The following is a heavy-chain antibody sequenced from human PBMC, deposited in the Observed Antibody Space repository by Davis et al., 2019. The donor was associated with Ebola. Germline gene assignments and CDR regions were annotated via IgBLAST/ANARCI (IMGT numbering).Heavy chain of an antibody. J-gene: IGHJ4*02. D-gene: IGHD7-27*01. CDR1: GGSISSYY. CDR3: ARDIAGDEGY. V-gene: IGHV4-59*01. CDR2: IYYSGST. Sequence: SETLSLTCTVSGGSISSYYWSWIRQPPGKGLEWIGYIYYSGSTNYNPSLKSRVTISVDTSKNQFSLKLSSVTAADTVVYYCARDIAGDEGYWGQGTLVTVSS.